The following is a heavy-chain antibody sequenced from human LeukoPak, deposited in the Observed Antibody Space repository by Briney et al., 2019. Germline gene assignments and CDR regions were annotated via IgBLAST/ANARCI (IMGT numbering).Heavy chain of an antibody. D-gene: IGHD3-10*01. Sequence: SQTLSLTCAVSGGSISSGGYSWSWIRQPPGKGLEWIGYIYHSGSTYYNPSLKSRVTISVDRSKNQFSLKLSSVTAADTAVYYCARSRQASGLFNSWGQGSLVTVSS. CDR2: IYHSGST. CDR1: GGSISSGGYS. J-gene: IGHJ5*01. CDR3: ARSRQASGLFNS. V-gene: IGHV4-30-2*01.